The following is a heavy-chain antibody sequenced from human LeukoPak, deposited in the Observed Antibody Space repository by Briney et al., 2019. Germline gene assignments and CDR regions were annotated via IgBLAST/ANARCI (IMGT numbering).Heavy chain of an antibody. CDR2: ISSSSITI. CDR1: GFTFSSYS. Sequence: QSGGSLRLSCAASGFTFSSYSLNWVRQAPGKGLEWVSFISSSSITICYADSVKGRFTISRDNAEKSLYLQMNSLRAEDTAVYYCARDRGGSYSAIDYWGQGTPVTISS. V-gene: IGHV3-48*04. J-gene: IGHJ4*02. D-gene: IGHD2-15*01. CDR3: ARDRGGSYSAIDY.